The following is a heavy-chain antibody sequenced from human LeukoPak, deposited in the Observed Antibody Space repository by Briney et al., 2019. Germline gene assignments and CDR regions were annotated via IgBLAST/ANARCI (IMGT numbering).Heavy chain of an antibody. D-gene: IGHD5-18*01. Sequence: PSQTLSLTRTFSGGSISVGSYYGSWIRQPAGKGLEWIGRIYTSGSTNNNPSLKSRVTISVDTSKNQFSLKLSSVTAADTAVYYCAREWADRAMVTYYYYYYTDVWGKGTTVTASS. CDR2: IYTSGST. J-gene: IGHJ6*03. CDR3: AREWADRAMVTYYYYYYTDV. V-gene: IGHV4-61*02. CDR1: GGSISVGSYY.